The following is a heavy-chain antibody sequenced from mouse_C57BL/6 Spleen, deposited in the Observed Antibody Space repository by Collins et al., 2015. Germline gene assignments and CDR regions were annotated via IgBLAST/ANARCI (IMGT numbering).Heavy chain of an antibody. Sequence: DVQLQESGPGLVKPSQSLSLTCSVTGYSITSGYYWNWIRQFPGNKLEWMGYISYDGSNNYNPSLKNRISITRDTSKNQFFLKLNSVTTEDTATYYCARLRAWFAYWGQGTLVTVSA. CDR1: GYSITSGYY. CDR3: ARLRAWFAY. J-gene: IGHJ3*01. V-gene: IGHV3-6*02. CDR2: ISYDGSN.